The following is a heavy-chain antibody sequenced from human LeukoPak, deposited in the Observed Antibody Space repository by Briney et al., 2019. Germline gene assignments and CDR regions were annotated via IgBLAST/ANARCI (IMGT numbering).Heavy chain of an antibody. CDR1: GGIFRSSG. J-gene: IGHJ2*01. CDR2: IIPIYNTT. CDR3: ARRPEGPYWYFYL. Sequence: EASVKVSCKASGGIFRSSGASWVRQAPGQGLEWMGGIIPIYNTTNSAQKFQGRVTITADESTSTVYLEMSSLRSEATAVSCCARRPEGPYWYFYLWGGGCLVTVSP. V-gene: IGHV1-69*13. D-gene: IGHD6-25*01.